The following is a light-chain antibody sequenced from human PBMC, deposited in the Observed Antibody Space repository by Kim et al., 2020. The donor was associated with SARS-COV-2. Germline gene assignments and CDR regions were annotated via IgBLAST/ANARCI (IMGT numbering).Light chain of an antibody. J-gene: IGKJ2*01. Sequence: VSPGEPATLFCRASQSVGTNLAWYPQRPGQAPRLLIYGASSRGIGVPDRFGGSGSGTEFTLPISSLRSEDFAVYYCQHYHDWPPYTFGQGTKLEI. V-gene: IGKV3-15*01. CDR3: QHYHDWPPYT. CDR1: QSVGTN. CDR2: GAS.